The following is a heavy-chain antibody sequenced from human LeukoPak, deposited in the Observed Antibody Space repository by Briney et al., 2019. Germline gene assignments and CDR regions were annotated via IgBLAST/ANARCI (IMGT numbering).Heavy chain of an antibody. CDR2: IIPILGIA. D-gene: IGHD6-6*01. J-gene: IGHJ6*02. CDR3: ARVNSSSPRGYYYYGVDV. CDR1: GGTFSSYA. V-gene: IGHV1-69*04. Sequence: SVKVSCKASGGTFSSYAISWVRQAPGQGLEWMGRIIPILGIANYAQKFQGRVTITADKSTSTAYMELSSLRSEDTAVYYCARVNSSSPRGYYYYGVDVWGQGTTVTVSS.